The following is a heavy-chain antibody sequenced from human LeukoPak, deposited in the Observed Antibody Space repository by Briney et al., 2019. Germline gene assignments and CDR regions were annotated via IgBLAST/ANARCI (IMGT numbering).Heavy chain of an antibody. CDR2: IKNKTDGGTT. D-gene: IGHD6-13*01. CDR1: GFTFSNAW. V-gene: IGHV3-15*01. Sequence: GGSLRLSCAASGFTFSNAWMSWVRQAPGKGLEWVGRIKNKTDGGTTDYAAPVKGRFTISRDDSKNTLYLQMNSLKTEDTAVYYCTTSIATAGTNDYWGQGTLVTVSS. J-gene: IGHJ4*02. CDR3: TTSIATAGTNDY.